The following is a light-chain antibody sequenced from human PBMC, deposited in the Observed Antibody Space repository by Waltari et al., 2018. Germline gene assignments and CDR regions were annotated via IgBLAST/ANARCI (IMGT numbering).Light chain of an antibody. CDR2: GAS. V-gene: IGKV1-39*01. J-gene: IGKJ2*01. CDR1: QGIGTY. Sequence: DIQMTQSPSSLSASVGDRVTITCRASQGIGTYLHWYQQKPGKAPKLLIYGASSLQSGVPSRFSGSGSGTDFTLTITSLQPEDFAPYYCQQSYSTPHTFGPGTKLQIK. CDR3: QQSYSTPHT.